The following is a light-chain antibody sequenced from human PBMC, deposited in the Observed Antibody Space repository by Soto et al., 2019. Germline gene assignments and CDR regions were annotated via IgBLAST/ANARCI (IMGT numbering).Light chain of an antibody. V-gene: IGKV1-39*01. CDR2: AAS. Sequence: DIQMTQSPSSLSASVGDRVTITCRASQNIDHHLNWYQHKRGRAPKLLMDAASRMQSGVTSRFSGSGTGTEFTLIINSLQPEDFATCYCQQSYSTTWTFGQGTRVEVK. CDR1: QNIDHH. CDR3: QQSYSTTWT. J-gene: IGKJ1*01.